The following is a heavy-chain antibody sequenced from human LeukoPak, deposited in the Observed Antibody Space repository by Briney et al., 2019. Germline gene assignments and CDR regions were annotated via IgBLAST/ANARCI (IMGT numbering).Heavy chain of an antibody. Sequence: PGGSLRLSCAASGFIFNAHSINWVRQAPGKGLEWASYISGSGSSIDYADSVGGRFTIYRDSAKNSVYLQMNNLRAEDTAVYYCAKGTGASAWLADYWGQGTLVTVSS. CDR3: AKGTGASAWLADY. CDR1: GFIFNAHS. V-gene: IGHV3-48*01. CDR2: ISGSGSSI. J-gene: IGHJ4*02. D-gene: IGHD6-19*01.